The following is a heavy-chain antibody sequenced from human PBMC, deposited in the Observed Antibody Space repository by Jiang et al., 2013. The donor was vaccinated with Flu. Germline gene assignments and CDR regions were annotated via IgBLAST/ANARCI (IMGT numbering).Heavy chain of an antibody. Sequence: SSGYSWGWIRQPPGRGWSGLGVSIILRPPTTTRPSKSRVTISVDTSKNQFSLNLNSVTAADTAVYYCARVATFPSNYDFWSHYYFYFDSWGQGTLVTVSS. D-gene: IGHD3-3*01. J-gene: IGHJ4*02. V-gene: IGHV4-38-2*02. CDR2: SIILRPP. CDR1: SSGYS. CDR3: ARVATFPSNYDFWSHYYFYFDS.